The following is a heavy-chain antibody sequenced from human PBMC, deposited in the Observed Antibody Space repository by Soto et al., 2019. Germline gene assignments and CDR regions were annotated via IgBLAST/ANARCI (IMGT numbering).Heavy chain of an antibody. CDR3: ATAYSNYVYYYYGMDV. V-gene: IGHV1-2*02. Sequence: ASVKVSCKASGYTFTGNYMHWVRQAPGQGLEWMGWINPNSGGTNYAQKFQGRVTMTRDTSISTAYMELSRLRSDDTAVYYCATAYSNYVYYYYGMDVWGQGTTVTVSS. D-gene: IGHD4-4*01. CDR2: INPNSGGT. CDR1: GYTFTGNY. J-gene: IGHJ6*02.